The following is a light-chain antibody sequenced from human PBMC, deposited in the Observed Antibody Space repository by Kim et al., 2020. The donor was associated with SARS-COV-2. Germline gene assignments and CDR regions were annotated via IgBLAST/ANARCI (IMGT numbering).Light chain of an antibody. Sequence: SYELTQPPSVSGAPGKTARITCGGNKIGSKSVHWYQQKPGQAPVLVIYYDSDRPSGIPERFSGSNSGNTATLTISRVEAGDEADYYCQVWDSSSDHWVFGGGTKLTV. CDR3: QVWDSSSDHWV. J-gene: IGLJ3*02. CDR1: KIGSKS. V-gene: IGLV3-21*04. CDR2: YDS.